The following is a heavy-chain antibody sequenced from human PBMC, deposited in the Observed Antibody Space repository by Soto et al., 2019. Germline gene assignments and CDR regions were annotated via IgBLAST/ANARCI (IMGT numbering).Heavy chain of an antibody. CDR2: IYYTGTT. CDR1: GGSITIDNYY. J-gene: IGHJ4*01. CDR3: ARIFGSFDAHFEE. V-gene: IGHV4-39*01. Sequence: QLQLQESGPGLVKPSETLSLTCSVSGGSITIDNYYWGWIRQPPGKALEWIASIYYTGTTYYSPPLKTRAIISMDTTKNQFSLKLTSVTDAHTAVYYCARIFGSFDAHFEEWGHGVLVNVSS. D-gene: IGHD2-15*01.